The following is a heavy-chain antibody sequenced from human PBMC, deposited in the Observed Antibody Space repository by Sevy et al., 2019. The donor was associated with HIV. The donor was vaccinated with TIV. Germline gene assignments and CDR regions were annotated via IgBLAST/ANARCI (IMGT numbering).Heavy chain of an antibody. D-gene: IGHD1-26*01. Sequence: GGSLSLSCAASGFTFRSYGMHWVRQAPGKGLEWVAVIWYDGSDKYYADSLKGRFTISRDNSKNTVYLQMNSLRAADTAVYYCATDREYQLLRPYYFDYWGQGTLVTVSS. CDR1: GFTFRSYG. CDR3: ATDREYQLLRPYYFDY. J-gene: IGHJ4*02. V-gene: IGHV3-33*01. CDR2: IWYDGSDK.